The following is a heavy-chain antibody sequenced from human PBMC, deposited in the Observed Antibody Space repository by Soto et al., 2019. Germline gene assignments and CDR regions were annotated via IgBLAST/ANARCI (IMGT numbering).Heavy chain of an antibody. Sequence: PGGPLRLSCSASGFTFSIYAMHWVRQATGKGLEYVSSISTNGGSTDYADSVKGRFTISRDNSKNTVYLQMSSLRVEDTAVYYCVKGEYYYDRSGYYPFDYWGQGT. CDR1: GFTFSIYA. D-gene: IGHD3-22*01. V-gene: IGHV3-64D*06. J-gene: IGHJ4*02. CDR2: ISTNGGST. CDR3: VKGEYYYDRSGYYPFDY.